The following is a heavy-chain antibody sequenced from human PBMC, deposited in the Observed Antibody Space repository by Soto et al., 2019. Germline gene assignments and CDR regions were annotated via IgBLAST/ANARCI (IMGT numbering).Heavy chain of an antibody. J-gene: IGHJ6*03. CDR1: GFTFDDYA. Sequence: GGSLRLSCAASGFTFDDYAMHWVRQAPGKGLEWVSGISWNSGSIGYADSVKGRFTISRDNAKNSLYLQMNSLRAEDTALYYCAKANTEQSVVMLRGSYYYYYYMDVWGKGTTVTVSS. D-gene: IGHD3-16*01. CDR3: AKANTEQSVVMLRGSYYYYYYMDV. V-gene: IGHV3-9*01. CDR2: ISWNSGSI.